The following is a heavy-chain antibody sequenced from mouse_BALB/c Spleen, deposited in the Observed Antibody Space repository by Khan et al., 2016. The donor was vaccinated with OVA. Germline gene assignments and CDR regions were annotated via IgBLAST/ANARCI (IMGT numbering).Heavy chain of an antibody. CDR3: ARDFHYYGSRGALDY. D-gene: IGHD1-1*01. V-gene: IGHV1-4*01. CDR2: ISPSNAYT. CDR1: GYTFTGYS. Sequence: QVQLQQPGAELARPGALVKMSCKASGYTFTGYSMHWIKQRPGQGLEWIGYISPSNAYTNYNQKFKDKATLTADKSSSTAYMQLSSLTSEDSAVYYCARDFHYYGSRGALDYWGQGTSVTVSS. J-gene: IGHJ4*01.